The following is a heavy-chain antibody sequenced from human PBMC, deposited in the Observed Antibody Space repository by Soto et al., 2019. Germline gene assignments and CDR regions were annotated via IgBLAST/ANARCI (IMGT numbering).Heavy chain of an antibody. V-gene: IGHV3-30*18. J-gene: IGHJ4*02. Sequence: GGSLRLSCAASGFSFSSYGMHWVRQAPGKGLEGVAVISYDGSNKYYADSVKGRFTISRDNSKNTLYLQMNSLRAEDTAVYYCAKDDPGGSSYYWGQGPLVTVPS. CDR1: GFSFSSYG. CDR3: AKDDPGGSSYY. D-gene: IGHD1-26*01. CDR2: ISYDGSNK.